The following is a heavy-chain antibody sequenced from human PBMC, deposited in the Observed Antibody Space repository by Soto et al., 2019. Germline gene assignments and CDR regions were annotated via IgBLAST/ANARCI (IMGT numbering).Heavy chain of an antibody. CDR1: GATFSNYA. Sequence: QVQLVQSGAEVRKPGSSVTVSCKASGATFSNYAISWVRQAPGQGLEWMGGIIPIVGTGSYAQKFQGRVTITADEPTTTAYMELSSMRFEDTAVYYCARVVILVPTASTHYYYHMDVWGQGTTVTVSS. D-gene: IGHD2-2*01. CDR2: IIPIVGTG. V-gene: IGHV1-69*01. CDR3: ARVVILVPTASTHYYYHMDV. J-gene: IGHJ6*02.